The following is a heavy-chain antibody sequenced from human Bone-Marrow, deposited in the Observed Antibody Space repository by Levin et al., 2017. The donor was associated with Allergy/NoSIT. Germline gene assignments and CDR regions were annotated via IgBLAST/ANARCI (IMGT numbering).Heavy chain of an antibody. D-gene: IGHD2-15*01. CDR2: IYHTGTS. Sequence: PSETLSLTCSVSGGSIRSSTYYWGWLRQSPGKGLEKIGSIYHTGTSYSNPSLQTRVTMSVDTSKNQFSLTLKSVTAADTAVYYCAGLPGSRNWYYDFWGRGILVAVSS. J-gene: IGHJ2*01. CDR3: AGLPGSRNWYYDF. CDR1: GGSIRSSTYY. V-gene: IGHV4-39*01.